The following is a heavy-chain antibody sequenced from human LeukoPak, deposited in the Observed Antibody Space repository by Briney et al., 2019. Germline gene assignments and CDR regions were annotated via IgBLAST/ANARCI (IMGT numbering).Heavy chain of an antibody. J-gene: IGHJ3*02. V-gene: IGHV3-23*01. CDR1: GFTFSSYG. D-gene: IGHD3-22*01. Sequence: GGSLRLSCAASGFTFSSYGMSWVRQAPGKGLEWVSGISGSGGSTYYADSVKGRFTISRDNSKNTLYLQMNSLRAEDTAVYYCAQGRGVVDYYYSSDNAFDIWGQGTMVTVSS. CDR3: AQGRGVVDYYYSSDNAFDI. CDR2: ISGSGGST.